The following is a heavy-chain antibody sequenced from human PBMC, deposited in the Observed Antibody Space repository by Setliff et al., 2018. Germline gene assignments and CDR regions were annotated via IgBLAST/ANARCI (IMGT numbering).Heavy chain of an antibody. Sequence: HPGGSLRLSCAASGFVVSNNELSWVRQAPEKGLEWVSVTYASGATNYADSVKGRFTISRDNSKNSLFLQMNSLRVDDTAIYYCAKDGVGPTFTYFFDYWGQGSQVTVSS. J-gene: IGHJ4*02. CDR1: GFVVSNNE. CDR2: TYASGAT. V-gene: IGHV3-53*01. D-gene: IGHD1-26*01. CDR3: AKDGVGPTFTYFFDY.